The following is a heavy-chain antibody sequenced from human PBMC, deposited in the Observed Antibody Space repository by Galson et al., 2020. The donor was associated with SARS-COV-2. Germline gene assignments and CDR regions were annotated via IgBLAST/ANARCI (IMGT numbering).Heavy chain of an antibody. J-gene: IGHJ6*02. CDR1: GFTFSSYS. Sequence: GGSLSLSCAVSGFTFSSYSMNWVRQAPGKGLEWVSSISSSSDYIYYADSLKGRFTISRDNAKNSLSLQMNSLRAEDTAVYYCARDASWAMFGMDVWGLGTTVTVSS. CDR2: ISSSSDYI. CDR3: ARDASWAMFGMDV. D-gene: IGHD1-26*01. V-gene: IGHV3-21*01.